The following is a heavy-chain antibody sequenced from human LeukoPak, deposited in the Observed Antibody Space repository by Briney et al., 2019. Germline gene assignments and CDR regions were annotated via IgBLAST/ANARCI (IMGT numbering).Heavy chain of an antibody. CDR1: GFTFSSSA. CDR2: IAVGSGDT. D-gene: IGHD5-12*01. V-gene: IGHV1-58*01. CDR3: AAAPYIVATINLRWNFDL. Sequence: GASVKVSCKASGFTFSSSAVQWVRQARGQRLEWMGWIAVGSGDTYYAQMFQERVTITRDMSTNTAYMELSSLRSEDTAIYYCAAAPYIVATINLRWNFDLWGRGTLVTVSS. J-gene: IGHJ2*01.